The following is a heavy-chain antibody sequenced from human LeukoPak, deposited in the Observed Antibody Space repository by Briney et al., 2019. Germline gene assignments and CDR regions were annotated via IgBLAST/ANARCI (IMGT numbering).Heavy chain of an antibody. J-gene: IGHJ4*02. D-gene: IGHD4-17*01. V-gene: IGHV3-23*01. CDR3: AKDLSYGLDY. CDR2: ISDSGAAT. CDR1: GFTFSSYA. Sequence: GGSLRLSCAASGFTFSSYAMSWVRQAPGKGLEWVSAISDSGAATYYADSVKGRFTISRDNSKHTLYLQMYSLRAEDTAVYYCAKDLSYGLDYWGQGTLVTVSS.